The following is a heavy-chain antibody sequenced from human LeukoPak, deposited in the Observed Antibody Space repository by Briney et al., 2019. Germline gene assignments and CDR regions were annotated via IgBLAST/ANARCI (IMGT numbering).Heavy chain of an antibody. J-gene: IGHJ4*02. D-gene: IGHD6-19*01. V-gene: IGHV1-46*01. Sequence: GASVKVSCKASGYTFTSYYMQWVRQAPGQGLEWMGIINPSGGSTSYAQKFQGRVTITADKSTSTAYMELSSLRSEDTAVYYCAKEPKYSSGRLYYFDYWGQGTLVTVSS. CDR2: INPSGGST. CDR3: AKEPKYSSGRLYYFDY. CDR1: GYTFTSYY.